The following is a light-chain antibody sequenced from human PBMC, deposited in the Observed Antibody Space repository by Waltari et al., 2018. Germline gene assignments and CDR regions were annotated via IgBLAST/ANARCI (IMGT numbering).Light chain of an antibody. V-gene: IGKV2-28*01. J-gene: IGKJ2*01. Sequence: DIVMTQSPLSLPVTPGEPAPISCSSSQSLMHSNGYNSLDWSLQKPGQSPQILIYFASNLADGVPDRFSGIGAGTDVTLKISRVEAEDVVDDYCMQALQTPRYTFGQGTKLEIK. CDR2: FAS. CDR1: QSLMHSNGYNS. CDR3: MQALQTPRYT.